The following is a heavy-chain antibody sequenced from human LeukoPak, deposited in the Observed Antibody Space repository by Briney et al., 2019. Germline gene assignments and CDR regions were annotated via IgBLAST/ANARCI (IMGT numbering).Heavy chain of an antibody. D-gene: IGHD3-22*01. CDR1: GESFTNYW. CDR2: IDPSDSYT. Sequence: GESLKISSKGSGESFTNYWITWGRQLPGRGLEGVGKIDPSDSYTNYSPSFQGHVTISADKSINTAYLQWSSLEASDTAIYFCARHLGGYTHFDYWGQGTLVTVSS. V-gene: IGHV5-10-1*01. J-gene: IGHJ4*02. CDR3: ARHLGGYTHFDY.